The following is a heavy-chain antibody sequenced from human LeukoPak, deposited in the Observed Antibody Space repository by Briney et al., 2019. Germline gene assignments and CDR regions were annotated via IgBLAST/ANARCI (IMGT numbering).Heavy chain of an antibody. CDR2: IDDSGVIR. D-gene: IGHD6-13*01. CDR3: ARGWYPFDY. CDR1: GFTFKTHA. V-gene: IGHV3-23*01. Sequence: PGGSLRLSCAASGFTFKTHAMSWVRQAPGKGLEWVSRIDDSGVIRSYADSVKGRFTISRDNSKMTLTLQMNSLRAEDTAVYYCARGWYPFDYWGQGTLVTVSS. J-gene: IGHJ4*02.